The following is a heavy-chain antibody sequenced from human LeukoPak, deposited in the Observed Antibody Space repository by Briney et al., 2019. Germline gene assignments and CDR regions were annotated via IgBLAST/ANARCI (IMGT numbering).Heavy chain of an antibody. CDR1: GGTFSTYA. J-gene: IGHJ4*02. V-gene: IGHV1-69*01. Sequence: ASVKVSCKASGGTFSTYAINWVRQAPGQGLEWMGGIIPTFGTAKYVQKFQGRITITADQSTSTSYMVLNSLRSEDTAVYYCARSLFYDFWSGYEPWGPGTLVTVSS. D-gene: IGHD3-3*01. CDR2: IIPTFGTA. CDR3: ARSLFYDFWSGYEP.